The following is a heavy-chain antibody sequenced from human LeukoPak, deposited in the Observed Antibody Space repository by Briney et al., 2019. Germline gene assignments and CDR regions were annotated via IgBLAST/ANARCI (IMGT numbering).Heavy chain of an antibody. CDR3: AREYYTSSSRSYDY. CDR2: IHSDWTST. Sequence: GGSLRLSCAASGFTFSSYWMHWVRQAPGKGLVWVSRIHSDWTSTNYADSVKGRFTISRDNANNTLYLQMSSLRAEDMAVYYCAREYYTSSSRSYDYWGQGALVIVSS. J-gene: IGHJ4*02. D-gene: IGHD6-6*01. V-gene: IGHV3-74*01. CDR1: GFTFSSYW.